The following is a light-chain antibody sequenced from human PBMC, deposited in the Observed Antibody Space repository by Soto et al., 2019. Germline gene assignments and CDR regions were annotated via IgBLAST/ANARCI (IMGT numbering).Light chain of an antibody. CDR2: DAS. CDR1: QSVSTR. Sequence: EIVMTQSPATLSVSPGERVTFSCRASQSVSTRLAWYQHKPGQAPRLLIYDASNRATGIPARFSGSGSGTDFTLTISSLEPEDFAVYYCQQRSNWPPITFGQGTRLEIK. V-gene: IGKV3-11*01. J-gene: IGKJ5*01. CDR3: QQRSNWPPIT.